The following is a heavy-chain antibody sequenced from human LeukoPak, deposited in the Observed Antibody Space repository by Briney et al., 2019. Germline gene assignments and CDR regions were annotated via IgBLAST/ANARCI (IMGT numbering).Heavy chain of an antibody. V-gene: IGHV3-74*01. D-gene: IGHD3-22*01. J-gene: IGHJ4*02. Sequence: GGSLRLSCAVSGLTFSNYWMHWVRQAPGKGLVWVSRISNDGTSTSYADSVKGRFTISRDNAKNTLYLQMNSLRGEDTAVYYCARLPNYDSSGYLDYWGQGTLVTVSS. CDR3: ARLPNYDSSGYLDY. CDR2: ISNDGTST. CDR1: GLTFSNYW.